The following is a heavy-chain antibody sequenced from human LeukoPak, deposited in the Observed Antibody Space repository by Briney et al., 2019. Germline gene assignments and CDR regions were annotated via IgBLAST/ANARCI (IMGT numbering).Heavy chain of an antibody. CDR2: ISYDGSNK. CDR3: ARAHGGYYYYMDV. J-gene: IGHJ6*03. CDR1: GFTFNSYA. Sequence: GGSLRLSCAASGFTFNSYAMEWVRQAPGKGLEWVAVISYDGSNKYYADSVKGRFTISRDNSKNTLYLQMNSLRAEDTAVYFCARAHGGYYYYMDVWGKGTTVTVSS. D-gene: IGHD3-10*01. V-gene: IGHV3-30*01.